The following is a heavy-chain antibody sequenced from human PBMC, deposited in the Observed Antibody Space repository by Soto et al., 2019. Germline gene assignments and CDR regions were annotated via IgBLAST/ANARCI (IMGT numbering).Heavy chain of an antibody. D-gene: IGHD4-4*01. Sequence: GSLRLSCAASGFTFSDYYMSWIRQAPGKGLEWIGEIYHSGSTNYNPSLKSRVTISVDKSKNQFSLKLSSVTAADTAVYYCAXFHDYSNAYYYYYGMDVWGQGTTVTVSS. CDR3: AXFHDYSNAYYYYYGMDV. J-gene: IGHJ6*02. CDR2: IYHSGST. CDR1: GFTFSDYY. V-gene: IGHV4-34*08.